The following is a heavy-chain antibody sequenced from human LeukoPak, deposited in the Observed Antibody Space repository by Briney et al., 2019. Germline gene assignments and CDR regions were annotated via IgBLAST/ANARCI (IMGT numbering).Heavy chain of an antibody. CDR1: GGSISSSSYY. D-gene: IGHD1-26*01. Sequence: SETLSLTCTVSGGSISSSSYYWGWIRQPPGKGLEWIGSIYYSGSTYYNPSLKSRVTISVDTSKNQFSLKLSSVTAADTAVYYCARSRGSYFGPFHYWGQGTLVTVSS. CDR2: IYYSGST. CDR3: ARSRGSYFGPFHY. J-gene: IGHJ4*02. V-gene: IGHV4-39*01.